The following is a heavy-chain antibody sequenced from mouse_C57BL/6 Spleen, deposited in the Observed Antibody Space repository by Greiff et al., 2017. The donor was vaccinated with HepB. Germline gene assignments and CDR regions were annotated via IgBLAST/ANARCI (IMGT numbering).Heavy chain of an antibody. Sequence: EVQVVESGPGLVKPSQSLSLTCSVTGYSITSGYYWNWIRQFPGNKLEWMGYISYDGSNNYNPSLKNRISITRDTSKNQFFLKLNSVTTEDTATYYCARLLRYYAMDYWGQGTSVTVSS. CDR3: ARLLRYYAMDY. CDR1: GYSITSGYY. D-gene: IGHD1-1*01. CDR2: ISYDGSN. J-gene: IGHJ4*01. V-gene: IGHV3-6*01.